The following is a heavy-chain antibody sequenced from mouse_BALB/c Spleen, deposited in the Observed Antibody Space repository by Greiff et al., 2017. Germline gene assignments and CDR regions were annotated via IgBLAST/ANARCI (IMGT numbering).Heavy chain of an antibody. CDR3: ASFAY. CDR2: IDTSDSYT. J-gene: IGHJ3*01. Sequence: QVQLKQPGAELVMPGASVKMSCKASGYTFTDYWMHWVKQRPGQGLEWIGAIDTSDSYTSYNQKFKGKATLTVDESSSTAYMQLSSLTSEDSAVYYCASFAYWGQGTLVTVSA. CDR1: GYTFTDYW. V-gene: IGHV1-69*01.